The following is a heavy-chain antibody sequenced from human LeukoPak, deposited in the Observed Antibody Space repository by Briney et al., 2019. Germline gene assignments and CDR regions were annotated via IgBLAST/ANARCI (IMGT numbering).Heavy chain of an antibody. V-gene: IGHV3-53*01. CDR1: GFTVSSNY. CDR2: IYNDGGT. CDR3: GTSRSRTSGFDY. D-gene: IGHD2-8*02. Sequence: SGGSLRLSCAASGFTVSSNYMNWVRQAPGKGLEWVSVIYNDGGTYYADSVKGRFTIPRDNSKNTLYLQMNSLRAEDTAVYYCGTSRSRTSGFDYWGQGTLVTVSS. J-gene: IGHJ4*02.